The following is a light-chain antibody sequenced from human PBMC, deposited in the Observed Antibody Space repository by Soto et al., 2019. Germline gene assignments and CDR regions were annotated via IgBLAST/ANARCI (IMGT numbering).Light chain of an antibody. CDR1: QSVSSY. CDR3: QQYNNWPPVT. CDR2: GAS. Sequence: EIVMTHSPATRSLSPVERAALSCRASQSVSSYLAWYQQKPGQAPRLLIYGASTRATGIPARFSGSGSGTEFTLTISSLQSEDFAVYYCQQYNNWPPVTFGQGTKVDI. J-gene: IGKJ1*01. V-gene: IGKV3-15*01.